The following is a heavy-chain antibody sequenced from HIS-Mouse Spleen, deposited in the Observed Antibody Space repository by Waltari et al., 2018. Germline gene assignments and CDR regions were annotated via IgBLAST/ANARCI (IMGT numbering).Heavy chain of an antibody. CDR2: ISWDGGSN. V-gene: IGHV3-43D*03. CDR3: AKDSSSWYFAFDI. Sequence: EVQLVESGGVVVQPGGSLRLSCAASGFTFDDYAMHWVRQGPGKGLEWVSLISWDGGSNYYAESVKGRFTISRDNSKNSLYLQMNSLRAEDTALYYCAKDSSSWYFAFDIWGQGTMVTVSS. J-gene: IGHJ3*02. CDR1: GFTFDDYA. D-gene: IGHD6-13*01.